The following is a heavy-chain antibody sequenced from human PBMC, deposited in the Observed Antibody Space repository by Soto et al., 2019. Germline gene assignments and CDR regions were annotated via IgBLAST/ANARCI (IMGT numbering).Heavy chain of an antibody. D-gene: IGHD5-12*01. CDR2: INHSGST. J-gene: IGHJ4*02. CDR1: GGSFSGYY. Sequence: QVQLQQWGAGLLKPSETLSLTCAVYGGSFSGYYWSWIRQPPGKGLEWIGEINHSGSTNYNPSLKSRVTISVDTAKNQFSLKLSSVTAADTAVYYCARGFRPRDGYNYNYWGQGTLVTVSS. CDR3: ARGFRPRDGYNYNY. V-gene: IGHV4-34*01.